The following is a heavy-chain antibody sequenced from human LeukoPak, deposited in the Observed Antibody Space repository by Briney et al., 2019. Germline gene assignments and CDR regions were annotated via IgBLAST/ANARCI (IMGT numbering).Heavy chain of an antibody. D-gene: IGHD4-17*01. CDR1: GFTVSSNY. Sequence: GGSLRLSCAASGFTVSSNYMSWVRQAPGKGLEWVSVIYSGGSTYYADSVKGRFIISRDNSKNTLYLQMNSLRAEDTAVYYCARDSDYGDYYYGMDVWGQGTTVTVSS. V-gene: IGHV3-66*01. CDR2: IYSGGST. J-gene: IGHJ6*02. CDR3: ARDSDYGDYYYGMDV.